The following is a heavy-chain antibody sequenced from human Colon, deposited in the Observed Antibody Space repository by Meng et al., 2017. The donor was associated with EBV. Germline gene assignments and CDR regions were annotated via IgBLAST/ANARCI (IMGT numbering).Heavy chain of an antibody. CDR3: VPSP. CDR1: GFTFISHT. CDR2: ISGGGDNI. V-gene: IGHV3-23*01. D-gene: IGHD1-14*01. Sequence: VQWLELGGGLVPPGGSLGLSCAVSGFTFISHTMSWVRQAPGKGLEWVSGISGGGDNIYYADSVKGRFTISRDNSKNTVDLQMNSLRAEDTAVYYCVPSPGDQGTLVTVSS. J-gene: IGHJ4*02.